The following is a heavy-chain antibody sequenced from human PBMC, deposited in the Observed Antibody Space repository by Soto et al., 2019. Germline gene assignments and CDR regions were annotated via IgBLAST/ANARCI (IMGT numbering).Heavy chain of an antibody. CDR2: ISFDGNTK. CDR1: AFTFSSYG. J-gene: IGHJ2*01. D-gene: IGHD2-21*02. CDR3: AKTLCGGGDCYSSRCIDL. V-gene: IGHV3-30*18. Sequence: QVQLVESGGGVVQPGRSLRLSCAASAFTFSSYGMHWVRQAPGKGLEWEAVISFDGNTKYYADSVKGRFTISRDNSKTSLYLQMNSLRAEDTAVYYCAKTLCGGGDCYSSRCIDLWGRGTLVTVSS.